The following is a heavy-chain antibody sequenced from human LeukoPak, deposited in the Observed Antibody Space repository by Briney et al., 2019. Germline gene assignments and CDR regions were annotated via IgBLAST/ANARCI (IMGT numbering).Heavy chain of an antibody. Sequence: PGGSLRLSCAASGFTFSSYAMYWVRQAPGRGLEWVSAIPGSGDSIYYADSVKGRFAISRDNSNNMLYLQMNSLRAEDTAVYYCAKRATMSGATYYFDYWRQGTLVNVSS. D-gene: IGHD5-12*01. CDR1: GFTFSSYA. V-gene: IGHV3-23*01. J-gene: IGHJ4*02. CDR2: IPGSGDSI. CDR3: AKRATMSGATYYFDY.